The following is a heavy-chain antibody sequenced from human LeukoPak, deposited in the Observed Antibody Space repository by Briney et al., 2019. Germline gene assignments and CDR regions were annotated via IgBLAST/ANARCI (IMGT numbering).Heavy chain of an antibody. CDR3: ARTRGLRWSYFDY. CDR2: INHNGST. Sequence: SETLSLTCAVYGGSFSGYYWSWIRQPPGKGLEWIGEINHNGSTNYNPSLKSRVTISVDTSKNQFSLKLSSVTAADTAVYYCARTRGLRWSYFDYWGQGTLVTVSS. V-gene: IGHV4-34*01. CDR1: GGSFSGYY. D-gene: IGHD4-23*01. J-gene: IGHJ4*02.